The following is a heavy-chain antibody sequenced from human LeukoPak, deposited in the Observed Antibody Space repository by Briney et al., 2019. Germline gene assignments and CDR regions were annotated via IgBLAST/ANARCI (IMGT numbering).Heavy chain of an antibody. CDR2: INHSGST. CDR1: GGSFSGYY. D-gene: IGHD2-15*01. V-gene: IGHV4-34*01. J-gene: IGHJ5*02. Sequence: SETLSLTCAVYGGSFSGYYWSWIRQPPGKGLEWTGEINHSGSTNYNPSLKSRVTISVDTSKNQFSLKLSSVTAADTAVYYCARRKNRYCSGGSCYVRGFDPWGQGTLVTVSS. CDR3: ARRKNRYCSGGSCYVRGFDP.